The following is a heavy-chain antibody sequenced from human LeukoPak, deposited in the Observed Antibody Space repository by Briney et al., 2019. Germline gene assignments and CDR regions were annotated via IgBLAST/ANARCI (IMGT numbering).Heavy chain of an antibody. CDR2: INPNSGGT. Sequence: ASVKVSCKASGYTFTGYYMHRVRQAPGQGLEWMGWINPNSGGTNYAQKFQGRVTMTRDTSISTAYMELSRLRSDDTAVYYCARDFNDYGGNSTWGQGTLVTVSS. CDR1: GYTFTGYY. V-gene: IGHV1-2*02. D-gene: IGHD4-23*01. CDR3: ARDFNDYGGNST. J-gene: IGHJ5*02.